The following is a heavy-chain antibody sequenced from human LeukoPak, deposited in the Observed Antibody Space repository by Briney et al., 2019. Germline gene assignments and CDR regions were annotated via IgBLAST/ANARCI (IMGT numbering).Heavy chain of an antibody. V-gene: IGHV1-8*03. J-gene: IGHJ4*02. CDR1: GYTFTSYG. CDR3: ARGASRSFDS. CDR2: MNPNSGNS. Sequence: EASVKVSCKASGYTFTSYGISWVRQAPGQGLEWMGWMNPNSGNSGYTQKFQGRVTLTRDTSITTAYMELSSLRSEDTAVYFCARGASRSFDSWGQGTLVTVSS.